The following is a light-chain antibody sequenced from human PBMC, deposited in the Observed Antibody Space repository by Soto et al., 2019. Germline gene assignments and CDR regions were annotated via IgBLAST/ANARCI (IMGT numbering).Light chain of an antibody. J-gene: IGLJ1*01. V-gene: IGLV1-40*01. Sequence: QSVLTQPPSVSGAPGQRVTISCTGSSSNIGAGYDVHWYQHRPGTAPKLLIFGNSNRPSGVPDRFSGSRSATSASLTITGLQAEDEADYYCQSYDRSLSGSFFGTGTKVTVL. CDR1: SSNIGAGYD. CDR2: GNS. CDR3: QSYDRSLSGSF.